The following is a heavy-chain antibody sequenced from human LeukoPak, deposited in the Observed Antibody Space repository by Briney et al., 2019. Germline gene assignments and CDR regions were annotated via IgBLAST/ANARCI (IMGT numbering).Heavy chain of an antibody. D-gene: IGHD6-6*01. J-gene: IGHJ4*02. CDR1: GFPFSSYW. CDR2: IKQDGSEK. Sequence: GGSLRLSCVASGFPFSSYWMTWVRQAPGKGLEWVANIKQDGSEKNYVDSVKGRFTISRDNAKNSLYLQMNSLRAEDTAVYYCARDPGLYSSSSLIDYWGQGTLVTVSS. CDR3: ARDPGLYSSSSLIDY. V-gene: IGHV3-7*03.